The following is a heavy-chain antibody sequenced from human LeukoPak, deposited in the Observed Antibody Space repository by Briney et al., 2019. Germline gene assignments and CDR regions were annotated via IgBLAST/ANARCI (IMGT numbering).Heavy chain of an antibody. J-gene: IGHJ4*02. CDR2: ISASGYST. CDR3: AKDTSGYSYGLGDY. D-gene: IGHD5-18*01. CDR1: GFTFSSYA. V-gene: IGHV3-23*01. Sequence: GGSLRLSCAASGFTFSSYAMSWVRQAPGKGLEWVSAISASGYSTYYADSVKGRFTISRDNSKNTLYLQMNSLRADDTAVYYCAKDTSGYSYGLGDYWGQGTLVTVSS.